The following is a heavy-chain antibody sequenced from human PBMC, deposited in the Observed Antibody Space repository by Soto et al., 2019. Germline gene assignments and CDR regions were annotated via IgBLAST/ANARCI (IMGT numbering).Heavy chain of an antibody. D-gene: IGHD5-12*01. CDR2: SVVSDAKT. CDR1: GFSHDSFA. V-gene: IGHV3-23*01. J-gene: IGHJ1*01. Sequence: GGTLRLSCPSPGFSHDSFALTWVRQAAGQGLEWVATSVVSDAKTHYADSVKGRFSISRDASRNTVYLEMNNLRAGDTGIYCCEKWTDLDVWGQGTRVTVSS. CDR3: EKWTDLDV.